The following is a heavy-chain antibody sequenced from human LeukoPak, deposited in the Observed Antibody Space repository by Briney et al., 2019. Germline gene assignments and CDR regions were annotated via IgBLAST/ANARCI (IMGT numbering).Heavy chain of an antibody. CDR2: VTNDGSST. CDR1: GLTFSSHW. J-gene: IGHJ4*02. Sequence: GGSLRLSCAASGLTFSSHWMHWVRQAPGKGLVWVSRVTNDGSSTTYADSVKGRFTISRDNSKNTLYLQMNSLRAEDTAVYYCARDSAMTTVTMVYWGQGTLVTVSS. D-gene: IGHD4-17*01. V-gene: IGHV3-74*01. CDR3: ARDSAMTTVTMVY.